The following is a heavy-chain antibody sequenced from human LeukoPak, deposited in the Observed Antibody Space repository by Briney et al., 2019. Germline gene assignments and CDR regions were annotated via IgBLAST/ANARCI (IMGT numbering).Heavy chain of an antibody. CDR1: GFTLSGSA. J-gene: IGHJ4*02. V-gene: IGHV3-73*01. Sequence: PGGSLKLSCAASGFTLSGSAMHWVRQASGKGLEWVGRIRSKANSYATAYAASVKGRFTISRDDSKNTAYLQMNSLKTEDTAVYYCTRQWAARDYYDSSGSFDYWGQGTLVTVSS. CDR3: TRQWAARDYYDSSGSFDY. CDR2: IRSKANSYAT. D-gene: IGHD3-22*01.